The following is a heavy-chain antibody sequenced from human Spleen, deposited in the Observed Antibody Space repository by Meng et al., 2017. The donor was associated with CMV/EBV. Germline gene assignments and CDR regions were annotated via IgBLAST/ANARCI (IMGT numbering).Heavy chain of an antibody. V-gene: IGHV3-30-3*01. CDR1: GFTFSSYA. J-gene: IGHJ6*02. Sequence: GESLKISCAASGFTFSSYAMHWVRQAPGKGLEWVAVISYDGSNKYYADSVKGRFTIPRDNSKHTLYLQMNSLRAEDTAVYYCARDPVLKIFGGAYGMDVWGQGTTVTVSS. CDR2: ISYDGSNK. CDR3: ARDPVLKIFGGAYGMDV. D-gene: IGHD3-3*01.